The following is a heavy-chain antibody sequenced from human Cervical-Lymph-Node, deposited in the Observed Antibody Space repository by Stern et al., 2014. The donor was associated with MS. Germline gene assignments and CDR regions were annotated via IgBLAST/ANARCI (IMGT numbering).Heavy chain of an antibody. CDR2: INPNTGGP. CDR1: GYIFTGYY. D-gene: IGHD3-3*01. V-gene: IGHV1-2*02. Sequence: VQLVESGAEVKKPGASVKVSCKTSGYIFTGYYIHWVRQAPGQGLEWMAWINPNTGGPKYAQKLQGRVTMSRDTSISTAYVELSSLTSDDTAVYYCARDQRGITIFGVVTGYYYLGMDVWGQGTTVTVSS. J-gene: IGHJ6*02. CDR3: ARDQRGITIFGVVTGYYYLGMDV.